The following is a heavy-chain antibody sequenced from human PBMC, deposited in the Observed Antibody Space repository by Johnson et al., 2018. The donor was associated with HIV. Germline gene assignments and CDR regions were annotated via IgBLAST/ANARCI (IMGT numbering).Heavy chain of an antibody. CDR1: GFAFHNAW. V-gene: IGHV3-15*01. D-gene: IGHD3-10*01. CDR2: IRSKTGGGTT. Sequence: VQLVESGGGLVQPGGSLRLSCAASGFAFHNAWMNWVRQAPGKGLEWVGHIRSKTGGGTTDYAAPVKGRFTISRDDSKNTLYLQMNSMKTEDTAVYYCTTDLIRRYYGSGLRDAFDIWGQGTMVTVSS. CDR3: TTDLIRRYYGSGLRDAFDI. J-gene: IGHJ3*02.